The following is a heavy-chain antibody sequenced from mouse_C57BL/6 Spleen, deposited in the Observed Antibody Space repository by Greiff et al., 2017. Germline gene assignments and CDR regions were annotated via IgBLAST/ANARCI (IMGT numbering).Heavy chain of an antibody. CDR3: ARWLYDGDFLYYFDY. Sequence: VQLQQSGPELVKPGASVKISCKASGYTFTDYYMYWVKQSHGKSLEWIGDIIPNNGGTSYNQKFKGKATLTVDKSSSTAYMELRSLTSEDSAVYYCARWLYDGDFLYYFDYWGQGTTLTVSS. CDR1: GYTFTDYY. D-gene: IGHD2-3*01. CDR2: IIPNNGGT. J-gene: IGHJ2*01. V-gene: IGHV1-26*01.